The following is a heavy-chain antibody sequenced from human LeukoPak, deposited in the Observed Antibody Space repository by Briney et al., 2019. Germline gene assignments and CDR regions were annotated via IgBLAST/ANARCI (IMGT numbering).Heavy chain of an antibody. CDR1: GGTFSSYA. J-gene: IGHJ5*02. CDR3: AREYCSGGSCYSEWFDP. V-gene: IGHV1-69*13. Sequence: SVKVCCKASGGTFSSYAISWARQAPGQGLEWMGGIIPIFGTANYAQKFQGRVTITADESTSTAYMELSSLRSEDTAVYYCAREYCSGGSCYSEWFDPWGQGTLVTVSS. D-gene: IGHD2-15*01. CDR2: IIPIFGTA.